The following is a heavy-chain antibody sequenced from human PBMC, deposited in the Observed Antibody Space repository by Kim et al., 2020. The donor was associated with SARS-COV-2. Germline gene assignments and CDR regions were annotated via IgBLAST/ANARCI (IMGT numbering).Heavy chain of an antibody. CDR3: ARDGVLLWFGTVGLHGDAFDI. V-gene: IGHV3-21*01. CDR1: GFTFSSYS. CDR2: ISSSSSYI. Sequence: GGSLRLSCAASGFTFSSYSMNWVRQAPGKGLEWVSSISSSSSYIYYADSVKGRFTISRDNAKNSLYLQMNSLRAEDTAVYYCARDGVLLWFGTVGLHGDAFDIWGQGTMVTVSS. D-gene: IGHD3-10*01. J-gene: IGHJ3*02.